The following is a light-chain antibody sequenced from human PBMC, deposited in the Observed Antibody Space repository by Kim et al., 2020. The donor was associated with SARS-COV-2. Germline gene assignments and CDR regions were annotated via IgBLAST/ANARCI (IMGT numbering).Light chain of an antibody. CDR1: QNVNIY. CDR3: QQRITGPWT. V-gene: IGKV3-11*01. Sequence: LSPGNRATLSCMASQNVNIYLAWYQQKPGEAPRLLIYGASNRATGVPARFSGSGAGTDFALTISSLEAEDSAVYYCQQRITGPWTFGQGTKVDIK. J-gene: IGKJ1*01. CDR2: GAS.